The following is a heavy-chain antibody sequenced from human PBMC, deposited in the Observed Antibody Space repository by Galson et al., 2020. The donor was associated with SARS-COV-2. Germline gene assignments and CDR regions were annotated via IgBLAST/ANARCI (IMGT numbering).Heavy chain of an antibody. V-gene: IGHV3-21*01. CDR3: ARDKGSGFQMHWYFDL. D-gene: IGHD3-22*01. CDR1: GFTSRDHH. Sequence: GGSLRLSCAASGFTSRDHHMIWVRQAPGKGLEWVSSIAGSGAYKYYADSMKGRFTISRDNAKNSVYLQLNSLRDEDTAVYYCARDKGSGFQMHWYFDLWGRGTLVSVSS. CDR2: IAGSGAYK. J-gene: IGHJ2*01.